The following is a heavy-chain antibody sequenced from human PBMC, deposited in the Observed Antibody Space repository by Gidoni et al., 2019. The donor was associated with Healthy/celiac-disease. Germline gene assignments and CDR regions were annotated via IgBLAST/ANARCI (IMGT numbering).Heavy chain of an antibody. Sequence: EVQLVESGGGLVQPGGSLRLSCAASGFTVSSNYMSWVRQAPGQGMAWVSVIYSGGSTYYADSVKGRFHISRDNSKNTLYLQMNSLRGEDTAGYYCASPNVLRYFDRAYYYYYGMDVWGQGTTGTVS. J-gene: IGHJ6*02. CDR2: IYSGGST. CDR1: GFTVSSNY. V-gene: IGHV3-66*01. CDR3: ASPNVLRYFDRAYYYYYGMDV. D-gene: IGHD3-9*01.